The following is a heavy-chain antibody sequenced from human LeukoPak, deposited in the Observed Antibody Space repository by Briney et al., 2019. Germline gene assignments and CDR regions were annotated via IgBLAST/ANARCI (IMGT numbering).Heavy chain of an antibody. J-gene: IGHJ3*02. CDR2: ISGSGDSTYYEST. Sequence: GGSLRLSCAASGFTFTSYAMSWVRQAPGKGLEWVSAISGSGDSTYYESTYYAVSVKGRFTISRDNSKNMLYLQMNSLRAEDTAVYCCAKDRGYYDSVGYGFDIWGQGTMVTVSS. CDR3: AKDRGYYDSVGYGFDI. D-gene: IGHD3-22*01. V-gene: IGHV3-23*01. CDR1: GFTFTSYA.